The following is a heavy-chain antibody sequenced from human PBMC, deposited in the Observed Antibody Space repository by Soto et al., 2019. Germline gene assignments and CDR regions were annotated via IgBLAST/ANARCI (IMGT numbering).Heavy chain of an antibody. J-gene: IGHJ4*02. CDR2: INPNSGGT. CDR1: GYAFTGFY. CDR3: ATSRASIAVIAETAYYSHF. V-gene: IGHV1-2*04. D-gene: IGHD2-21*01. Sequence: ASVKVSCKASGYAFTGFYMHWVRQAPGQGLEWMGWINPNSGGTNSTQKFQGWVTMTRDTSISTAYMGLSRLTSDDTAVYYCATSRASIAVIAETAYYSHFWGQGTVVTGS.